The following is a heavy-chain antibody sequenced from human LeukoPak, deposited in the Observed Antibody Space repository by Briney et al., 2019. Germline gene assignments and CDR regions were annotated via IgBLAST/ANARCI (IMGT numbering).Heavy chain of an antibody. Sequence: ASVKVSCKASGYTFTGYYMHWVRQAPGQGLEWMGWINPNSGGTNYAQKFQGRVTMTRDTSISTAYMELSRLRSDDTAAYYCARGSSTYYYDSSGYYDYWGQGTLVTVSS. CDR2: INPNSGGT. V-gene: IGHV1-2*02. CDR1: GYTFTGYY. CDR3: ARGSSTYYYDSSGYYDY. J-gene: IGHJ4*02. D-gene: IGHD3-22*01.